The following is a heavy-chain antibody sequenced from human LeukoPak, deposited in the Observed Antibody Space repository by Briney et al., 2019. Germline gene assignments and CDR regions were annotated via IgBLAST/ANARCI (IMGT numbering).Heavy chain of an antibody. D-gene: IGHD3-10*01. V-gene: IGHV3-23*01. CDR3: AKDGYGSKSYIDLDY. CDR1: GFTFSSYA. CDR2: ISGSGGST. Sequence: GGSLRLSCAASGFTFSSYAMSWVRQAPGKGLEWVSTISGSGGSTYYAHSVKDRFTISRDNSENTVYLQMSSLRAEDTAVYYCAKDGYGSKSYIDLDYWGQGTLVTVSS. J-gene: IGHJ4*02.